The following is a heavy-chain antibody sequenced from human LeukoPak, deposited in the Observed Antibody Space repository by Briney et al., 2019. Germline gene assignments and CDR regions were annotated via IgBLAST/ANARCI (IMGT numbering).Heavy chain of an antibody. V-gene: IGHV4-59*01. J-gene: IGHJ6*02. CDR2: IYYSGST. Sequence: SETLSLTCSVPGGSINSYYWSWIRQPPGKGLEWIGYIYYSGSTNYNPSLKSRVTISVDTSKNQFSLKLSFVTAADTAVYYCARHVGGPWLYGMDVWGQGTTVTVSS. CDR1: GGSINSYY. CDR3: ARHVGGPWLYGMDV. D-gene: IGHD5-12*01.